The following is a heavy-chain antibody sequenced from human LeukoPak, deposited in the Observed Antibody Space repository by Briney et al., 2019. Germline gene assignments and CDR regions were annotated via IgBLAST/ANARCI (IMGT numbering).Heavy chain of an antibody. V-gene: IGHV3-48*03. Sequence: GGSLRLSCAASGFTFSSYEMNWVRQAPGKGLEWVSYISSSGGNIFYADSVKGRFTISRDNAKSSLFLQMNRLRAEDTAVYYCARLYSSSSGRALDYWGQGTLVTVSS. J-gene: IGHJ4*02. CDR3: ARLYSSSSGRALDY. CDR1: GFTFSSYE. D-gene: IGHD6-6*01. CDR2: ISSSGGNI.